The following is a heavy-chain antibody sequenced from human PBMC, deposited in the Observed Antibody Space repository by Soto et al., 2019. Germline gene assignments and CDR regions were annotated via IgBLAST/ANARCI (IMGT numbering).Heavy chain of an antibody. CDR2: IIPILGIA. Sequence: SVKVSCKASGGTFSSYTISWVRQAPGQGLEWMGRIIPILGIANYAQKFQGRVTITADKSTSTAYMELSSLRSEDTAVYYCAKAIGKRGSRMDVWGQGTTVTVSS. V-gene: IGHV1-69*02. CDR1: GGTFSSYT. J-gene: IGHJ6*02. D-gene: IGHD1-1*01. CDR3: AKAIGKRGSRMDV.